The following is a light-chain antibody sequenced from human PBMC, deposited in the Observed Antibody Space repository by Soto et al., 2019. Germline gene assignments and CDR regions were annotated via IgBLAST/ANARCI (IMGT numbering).Light chain of an antibody. CDR1: QSVRSN. CDR3: QHYNELWG. CDR2: GAS. J-gene: IGKJ4*01. V-gene: IGKV3-15*01. Sequence: EIVMTQSPATLSVSPGERVTLSCRASQSVRSNLAWYQQKPGQVPRVLIYGASTRAIGIPDRFSGSGSGTEFTLTISSLQSEEFAVYYCQHYNELWGFGGGTKVEIK.